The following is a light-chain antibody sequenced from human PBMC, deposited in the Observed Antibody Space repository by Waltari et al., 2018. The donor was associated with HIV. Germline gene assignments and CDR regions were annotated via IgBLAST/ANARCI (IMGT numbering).Light chain of an antibody. CDR2: WAS. V-gene: IGKV4-1*01. CDR3: QQYYTAPLT. J-gene: IGKJ4*01. Sequence: DIVMTQSPDSLAVSLGERATINCKSSQNVLYSSNNKNYLAWYQPKPGKPPKLLIYWASTPESGVPYRFSGRGSGTEFTLTLSSLQAEDVAVYYCQQYYTAPLTFGGGTKVEIK. CDR1: QNVLYSSNNKNY.